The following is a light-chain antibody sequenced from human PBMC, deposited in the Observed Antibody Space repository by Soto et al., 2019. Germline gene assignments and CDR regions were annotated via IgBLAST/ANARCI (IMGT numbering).Light chain of an antibody. J-gene: IGLJ1*01. CDR1: SSDVGGYNY. CDR2: DVS. CDR3: SSYTSSRTLV. V-gene: IGLV2-14*01. Sequence: QSALTQPASVSGSPGQSITISCTGTSSDVGGYNYVSWYQQHPGKAPKLMIYDVSNRPSGVSNRFSGSKSGNTASLTISGLQAEDEADYYCSSYTSSRTLVFGTGTKVTDL.